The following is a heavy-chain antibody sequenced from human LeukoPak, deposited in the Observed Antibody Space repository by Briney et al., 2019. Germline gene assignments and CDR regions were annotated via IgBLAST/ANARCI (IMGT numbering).Heavy chain of an antibody. Sequence: ASVKVSCKASGYTFTGYYMHWVRQAPGQGLEWMGWINPNSGGTNYAQKFQGRVTMTRDTSISTAYMELSRLRSDDTAVYYCAPHYSGSYRYFDYWGQGTLVTVSS. CDR2: INPNSGGT. CDR3: APHYSGSYRYFDY. CDR1: GYTFTGYY. D-gene: IGHD1-26*01. J-gene: IGHJ4*02. V-gene: IGHV1-2*02.